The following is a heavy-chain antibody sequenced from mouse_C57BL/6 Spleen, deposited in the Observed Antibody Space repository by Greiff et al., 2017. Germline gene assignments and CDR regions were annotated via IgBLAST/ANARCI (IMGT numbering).Heavy chain of an antibody. V-gene: IGHV1-9*01. J-gene: IGHJ2*01. CDR3: ARWVYYYGSRGVDY. CDR2: ILPGSGST. Sequence: QVQLQQSGAELMKPGASVKLSCKTTGYTFTGYWIEWVKQRPGHGLEWIGGILPGSGSTNYNEKFKGKATFTADKSSTTAYMQLSSLTTEDSAIYYCARWVYYYGSRGVDYWGQGTTLTVSA. D-gene: IGHD1-1*01. CDR1: GYTFTGYW.